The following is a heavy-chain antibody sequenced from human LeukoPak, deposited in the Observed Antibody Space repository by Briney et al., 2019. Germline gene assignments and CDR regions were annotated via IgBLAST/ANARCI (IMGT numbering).Heavy chain of an antibody. CDR2: ISYDGSVQ. J-gene: IGHJ4*02. V-gene: IGHV3-30*04. Sequence: PRGSLRLSCAASGFTFSSYTMHWVRQAPGKGLEWVAVISYDGSVQYYAGSVKGRFTISRDNSRSTLYLEMNSLRAEGTAVYYCARGRGDRPNYFGCWGQGTLVTVSS. D-gene: IGHD3-16*01. CDR1: GFTFSSYT. CDR3: ARGRGDRPNYFGC.